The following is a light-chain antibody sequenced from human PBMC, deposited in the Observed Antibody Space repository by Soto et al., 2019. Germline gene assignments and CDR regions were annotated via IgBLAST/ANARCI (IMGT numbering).Light chain of an antibody. CDR3: QQRSNWPIT. J-gene: IGKJ3*01. CDR2: DAS. Sequence: EIVLTQSPATLSLSPVERATLSCRASQSVSSYLAWYQQKPGQAPRLLIYDASNRATGIPARFSGSGSGTDFTLTISSLEPEDFAVYSCQQRSNWPITFGPGTKVDIK. CDR1: QSVSSY. V-gene: IGKV3-11*01.